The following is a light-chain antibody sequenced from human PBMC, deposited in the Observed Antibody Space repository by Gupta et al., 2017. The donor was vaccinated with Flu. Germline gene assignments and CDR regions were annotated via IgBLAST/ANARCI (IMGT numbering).Light chain of an antibody. J-gene: IGLJ2*01. V-gene: IGLV2-14*01. CDR3: SSYTGSNTLV. Sequence: SITISCSGSSSDVGGYKDVAWYQQYPGRAPKLIISEVNLRPSGVSHRFSGSKSGNTDSLSISGLQPEDEANYYCSSYTGSNTLVFGGGTKLTV. CDR2: EVN. CDR1: SSDVGGYKD.